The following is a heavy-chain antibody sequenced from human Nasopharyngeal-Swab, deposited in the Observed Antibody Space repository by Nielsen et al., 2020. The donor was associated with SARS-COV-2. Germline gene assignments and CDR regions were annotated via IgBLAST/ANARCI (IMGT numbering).Heavy chain of an antibody. Sequence: GESLKISCAASGFTFRNYAMHWVRQAPGKGLQWVAVMSDDGFNTFYAGSVKGRFTVSRDNSKNTLYLQMKSLAVEDTAVYYCARAAPSISDWFIGEYIDNWGQGILVTVSS. CDR1: GFTFRNYA. V-gene: IGHV3-30*01. CDR3: ARAAPSISDWFIGEYIDN. CDR2: MSDDGFNT. J-gene: IGHJ4*02. D-gene: IGHD2-21*01.